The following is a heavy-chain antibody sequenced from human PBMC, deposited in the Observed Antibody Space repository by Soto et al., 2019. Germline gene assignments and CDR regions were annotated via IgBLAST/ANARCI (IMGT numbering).Heavy chain of an antibody. V-gene: IGHV4-31*03. CDR2: IYYSGST. Sequence: SETLSLTCTVSGGSISSGGYYWSWIRQHPGKGLEWIGYIYYSGSTYYNPSLKSRVTISVDTSKNQFSLKLSSVTAADTAMYYCARHKGIAAAADWGQGTLVTVSS. CDR3: ARHKGIAAAAD. D-gene: IGHD6-13*01. J-gene: IGHJ4*02. CDR1: GGSISSGGYY.